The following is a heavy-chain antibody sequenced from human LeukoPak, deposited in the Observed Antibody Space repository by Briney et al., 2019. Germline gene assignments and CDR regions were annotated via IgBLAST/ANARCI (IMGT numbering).Heavy chain of an antibody. D-gene: IGHD3-10*01. CDR3: ARVLLSQYYFDY. V-gene: IGHV4-30-2*01. Sequence: SQTLSLTCAVSGGSISSGGYSWSWIRQPPGKGLEWIGYIYHSGSTYYNPSLKSRVTITVDRSKNQFSLKLSSVTAADTAVYYCARVLLSQYYFDYWGQGTLVTVSS. CDR1: GGSISSGGYS. CDR2: IYHSGST. J-gene: IGHJ4*02.